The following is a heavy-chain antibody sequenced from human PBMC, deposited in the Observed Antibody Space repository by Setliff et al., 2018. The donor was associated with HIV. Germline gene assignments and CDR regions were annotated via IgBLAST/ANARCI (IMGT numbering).Heavy chain of an antibody. J-gene: IGHJ5*02. CDR2: IHHSGIT. CDR3: ASLRRSSWYPWFDP. CDR1: GGSFSDYY. V-gene: IGHV4-34*01. D-gene: IGHD6-13*01. Sequence: LSLTCAVYGGSFSDYYWTWIRQSPGKGLEWIGDIHHSGITNYRPSLKSRVTVSVDTSKNQFSLKLTSVTAADTAVYYCASLRRSSWYPWFDPWGQGNLVTVS.